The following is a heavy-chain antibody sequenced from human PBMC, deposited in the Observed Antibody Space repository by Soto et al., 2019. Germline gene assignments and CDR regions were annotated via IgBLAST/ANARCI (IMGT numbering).Heavy chain of an antibody. J-gene: IGHJ6*03. CDR2: IYYSGST. CDR1: SGSISSSSYY. V-gene: IGHV4-39*01. CDR3: ARQYSSALYYYYYYMDV. Sequence: SETLSLTCSVSSGSISSSSYYWGWIRQPPGKGLEWIGSIYYSGSTYYNPSLKSRVTISVDTSKNQFSLKLSSVTAADTAVYYCARQYSSALYYYYYYMDVWGKGTTVTVSS. D-gene: IGHD6-25*01.